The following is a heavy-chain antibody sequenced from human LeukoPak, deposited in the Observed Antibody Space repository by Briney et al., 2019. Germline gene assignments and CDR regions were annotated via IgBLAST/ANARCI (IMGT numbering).Heavy chain of an antibody. J-gene: IGHJ4*02. CDR1: GFTFSSYG. CDR2: IWNDGSNK. CDR3: VRGSAVAGGTEFDY. Sequence: GWSLRLSCAASGFTFSSYGMHWVRQAPGKGPEWVAVIWNDGSNKYYVESVKGRFTIARDNSKNTLYLQMNSLRAEDTAVYYCVRGSAVAGGTEFDYWGQGTLVTVSS. D-gene: IGHD6-19*01. V-gene: IGHV3-33*01.